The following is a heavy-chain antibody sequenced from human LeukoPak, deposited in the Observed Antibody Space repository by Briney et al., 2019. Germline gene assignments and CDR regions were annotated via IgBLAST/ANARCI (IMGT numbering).Heavy chain of an antibody. Sequence: PGGSLRLSCAASGFTFSSYSMNWVRQAPGKGLEWVSSISSSSSYIYYADSVKGRFTISRDNSKNSLYLQMNSLRAEDTAVYYCASSFSSGSYSYYYYMDVWGKGTTVTVSS. D-gene: IGHD6-19*01. CDR3: ASSFSSGSYSYYYYMDV. J-gene: IGHJ6*03. CDR1: GFTFSSYS. V-gene: IGHV3-21*01. CDR2: ISSSSSYI.